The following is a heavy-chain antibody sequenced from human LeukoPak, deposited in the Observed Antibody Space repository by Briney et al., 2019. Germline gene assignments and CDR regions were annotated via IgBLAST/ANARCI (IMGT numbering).Heavy chain of an antibody. CDR1: GFTFSNYR. V-gene: IGHV3-7*01. J-gene: IGHJ4*02. CDR2: IKQDGSEK. CDR3: ARDNPTWGY. Sequence: GGSLRLSCAASGFTFSNYRMSWVRQAPGKGLEWAASIKQDGSEKDYVDSVKGRFTISRDNAKNSLYLQMNSLRVEDTAVYYCARDNPTWGYWGQGTLVIVSS. D-gene: IGHD3-16*01.